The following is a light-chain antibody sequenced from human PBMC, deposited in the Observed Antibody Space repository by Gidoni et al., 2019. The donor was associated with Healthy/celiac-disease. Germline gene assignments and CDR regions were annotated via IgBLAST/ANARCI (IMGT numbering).Light chain of an antibody. CDR3: QQYGSSPPWT. Sequence: EIVLTQSPGTLSLSPGERATRSCRASQSVSSSYLAWYQQKPGQAPRLLIYGASSRATGIPDRCSGSGSGTDFTLTISRLEPEDFAVYYCQQYGSSPPWTFGQGTKVEIK. CDR2: GAS. CDR1: QSVSSSY. V-gene: IGKV3-20*01. J-gene: IGKJ1*01.